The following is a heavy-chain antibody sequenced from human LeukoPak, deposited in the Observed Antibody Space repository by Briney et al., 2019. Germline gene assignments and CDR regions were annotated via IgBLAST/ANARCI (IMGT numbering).Heavy chain of an antibody. CDR1: GGSISSYY. V-gene: IGHV4-59*01. CDR2: IYYSGST. J-gene: IGHJ5*02. Sequence: SETLSLTCTVSGGSISSYYWSWIRQPPGKGLEWIGYIYYSGSTNYNPSLKSRVTISVDTSKNQFSLKLSSVTAADTAEYYCARIRFLEWFDPWGQGTLVTVSS. CDR3: ARIRFLEWFDP. D-gene: IGHD3-3*01.